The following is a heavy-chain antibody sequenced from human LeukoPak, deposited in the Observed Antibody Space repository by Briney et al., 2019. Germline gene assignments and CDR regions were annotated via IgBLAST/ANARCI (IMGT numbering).Heavy chain of an antibody. CDR2: IWYDGSNK. Sequence: PGRSLRLSCAASGFTFSSYGMHWVRQAPGKGLEWVAVIWYDGSNKYYADSVKGRFTISRDNSKNTLYLQMNSLRAEDTAVYYCARDRAVAARREYYFDYWGQGTLVTVSS. D-gene: IGHD6-19*01. V-gene: IGHV3-33*08. CDR3: ARDRAVAARREYYFDY. CDR1: GFTFSSYG. J-gene: IGHJ4*02.